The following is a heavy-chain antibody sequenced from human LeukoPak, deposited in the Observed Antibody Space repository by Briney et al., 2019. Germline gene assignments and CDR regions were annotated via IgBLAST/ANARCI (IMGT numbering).Heavy chain of an antibody. D-gene: IGHD3-3*02. CDR1: GYTFTGYY. J-gene: IGHJ4*02. CDR2: NNPNSGGT. V-gene: IGHV1-2*02. Sequence: ASVKVSCKASGYTFTGYYMHWVRQAPGQGLEWMGWNNPNSGGTNYAQKFQGRVTMTRDTSISTAYMELSRLRSDDTAVYYCARELDGTIFGVVTPPYWGQGTLVTVSS. CDR3: ARELDGTIFGVVTPPY.